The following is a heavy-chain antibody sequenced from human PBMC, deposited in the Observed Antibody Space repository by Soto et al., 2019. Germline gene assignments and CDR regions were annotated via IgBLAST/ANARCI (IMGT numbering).Heavy chain of an antibody. Sequence: SETLSLTCAVSGGSISSRAYSWSWIRQPPGKGLEWIGYLYHGGATYSNPSLKNRVTISGDWSKKQFSLKLNPVTAADTAVYYCARAFTAMGLFDFWGPGTLVTVSS. CDR2: LYHGGAT. J-gene: IGHJ4*02. CDR1: GGSISSRAYS. V-gene: IGHV4-30-2*01. D-gene: IGHD5-18*01. CDR3: ARAFTAMGLFDF.